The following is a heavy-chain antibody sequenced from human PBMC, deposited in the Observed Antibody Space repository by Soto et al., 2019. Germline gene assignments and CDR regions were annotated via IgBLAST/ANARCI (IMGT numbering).Heavy chain of an antibody. D-gene: IGHD6-6*01. CDR3: AKDTYTTSSSPRFDY. CDR2: ISSSGGNT. Sequence: XESLRLSCAASGFSFDSYAMSWVRQAPGKGLEWVSGISSSGGNTKYADSVKGRFTISRDNSKNTMYLQTNSLRAEDTAVYYCAKDTYTTSSSPRFDYWGQRTRVTVSS. J-gene: IGHJ4*02. CDR1: GFSFDSYA. V-gene: IGHV3-23*01.